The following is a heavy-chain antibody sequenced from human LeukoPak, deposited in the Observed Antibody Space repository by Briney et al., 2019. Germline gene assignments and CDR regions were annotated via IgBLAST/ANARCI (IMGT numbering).Heavy chain of an antibody. V-gene: IGHV4-34*01. Sequence: KPSETLSLTCAAYGGSFSGYYWSWIRQPPGKGLEWIGEINHSGSTNYHPSLKSRVTISVDTSKNQSSLKLSSVTAADTAVYYCARRGVGTMVRGVRAPLYYFDYWGQGTLVTVSS. CDR3: ARRGVGTMVRGVRAPLYYFDY. J-gene: IGHJ4*02. D-gene: IGHD3-10*01. CDR1: GGSFSGYY. CDR2: INHSGST.